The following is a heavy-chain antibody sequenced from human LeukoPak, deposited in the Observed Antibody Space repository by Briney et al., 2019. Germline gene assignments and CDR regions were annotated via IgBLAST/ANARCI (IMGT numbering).Heavy chain of an antibody. Sequence: ASVKVSCKASGYTFTSYGISWVRQAPGQGLEWMGWISAYNGNTNYAQKLQGRVTMTTDTSTSTAYMELRSLRSDDTAVYYCARDYYDSSGYRQNYFDYWGQGTLVTVSS. V-gene: IGHV1-18*01. J-gene: IGHJ4*02. CDR3: ARDYYDSSGYRQNYFDY. CDR2: ISAYNGNT. D-gene: IGHD3-22*01. CDR1: GYTFTSYG.